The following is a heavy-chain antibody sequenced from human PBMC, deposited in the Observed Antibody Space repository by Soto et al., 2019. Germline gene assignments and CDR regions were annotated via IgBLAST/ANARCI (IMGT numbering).Heavy chain of an antibody. Sequence: QVQLVQSGAEVKKPGSSVKVSCKASGGTFSRFTIIWVRQAPGQGLEWMGGIIPIFHTANDAQKFQGRVTITADESTSTADMALSSLRSEVTAVYYWAREYDVAGSGTYGYGPWCQGALVTASS. CDR3: AREYDVAGSGTYGYGP. J-gene: IGHJ5*02. CDR1: GGTFSRFT. V-gene: IGHV1-69*01. CDR2: IIPIFHTA. D-gene: IGHD3-10*01.